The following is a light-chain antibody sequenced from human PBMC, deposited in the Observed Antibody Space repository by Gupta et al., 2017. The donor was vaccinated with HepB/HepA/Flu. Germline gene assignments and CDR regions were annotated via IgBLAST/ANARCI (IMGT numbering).Light chain of an antibody. V-gene: IGLV3-21*02. CDR2: DDS. CDR1: NIVSKS. CDR3: LVWHNNGGREV. Sequence: SYVLTQQPSVSVAPGQTARITCGGDNIVSKSVHWYQQKPGQAPVLVVFDDSDRPSGIPERFSGSTSGNAATLSISRVEAGDEADYYCLVWHNNGGREVFGTGTKVTVL. J-gene: IGLJ1*01.